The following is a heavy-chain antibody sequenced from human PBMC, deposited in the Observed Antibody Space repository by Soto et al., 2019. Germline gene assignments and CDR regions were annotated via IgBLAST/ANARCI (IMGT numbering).Heavy chain of an antibody. Sequence: GGSQRLSWGASEGTFITYAVHWFRQAPSKGLEWVAVIWYDGSNEYYADSVKGRFSISRDNSKNTMYLQMDSLRADDTAVYYCARARVRGVPYFDYWGQGTLVTVSS. CDR2: IWYDGSNE. J-gene: IGHJ4*02. CDR1: EGTFITYA. D-gene: IGHD3-10*01. CDR3: ARARVRGVPYFDY. V-gene: IGHV3-33*01.